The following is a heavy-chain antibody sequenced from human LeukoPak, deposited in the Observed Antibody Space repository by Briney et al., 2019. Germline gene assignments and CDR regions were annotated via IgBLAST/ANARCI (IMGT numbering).Heavy chain of an antibody. V-gene: IGHV1-8*01. CDR1: RYTFTSYD. D-gene: IGHD6-19*01. CDR3: ATYSSGWYDGVF. CDR2: MNPNSGNT. Sequence: GASVKVSCKASRYTFTSYDINWVRQATGQGLEWMGWMNPNSGNTGYAQKFQGRVTMTRNTSISTAYMVLSSLRSEDTAVYYCATYSSGWYDGVFWGQGTLVTVSS. J-gene: IGHJ4*02.